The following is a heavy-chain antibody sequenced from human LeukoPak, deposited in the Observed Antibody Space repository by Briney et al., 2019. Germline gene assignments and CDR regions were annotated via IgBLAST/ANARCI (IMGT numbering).Heavy chain of an antibody. CDR2: IHGGGAGA. J-gene: IGHJ3*01. CDR1: EFTFGNFA. V-gene: IGHV3-23*01. Sequence: PGGSLRLSCAASEFTFGNFAMSWVRQAPGKGLEWVSYIHGGGAGALYADSVKGRFTVSRDNSRSTLYLQMNSLRVEGTAVYYCAKCAQSYGNDAFDLWGPGTMVTVSS. D-gene: IGHD3-16*01. CDR3: AKCAQSYGNDAFDL.